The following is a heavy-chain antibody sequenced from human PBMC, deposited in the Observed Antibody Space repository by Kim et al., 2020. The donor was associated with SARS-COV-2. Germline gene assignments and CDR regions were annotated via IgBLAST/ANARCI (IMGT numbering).Heavy chain of an antibody. D-gene: IGHD2-15*01. CDR2: ISGGVGDT. V-gene: IGHV3-23*01. Sequence: GGSLRLSCAASGFTLSHYAMTWVRQAPEKGLEWVSSISGGVGDTYYADSLKGRFTISRDNSKKTLYLQMHSLRAEDTALYYCAKGGWTSGFCFSMKGLDPWHQGTLVTVPS. CDR1: GFTLSHYA. CDR3: AKGGWTSGFCFSMKGLDP. J-gene: IGHJ5*02.